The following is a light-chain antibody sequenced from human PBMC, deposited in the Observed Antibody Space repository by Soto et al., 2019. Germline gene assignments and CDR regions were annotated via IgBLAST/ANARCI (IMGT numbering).Light chain of an antibody. J-gene: IGLJ1*01. CDR2: DNN. V-gene: IGLV1-40*01. CDR1: SSNVGAGYP. CDR3: QSYDTSLSGSGV. Sequence: QPVLTQPPSVSGAPGQRVTISCTGRSSNVGAGYPVHWYQQLPGAAPKLLIHDNNERPSGVPDRFSGSKSGTSASLAITGLQAEDEADYYCQSYDTSLSGSGVFGTGTKLTVL.